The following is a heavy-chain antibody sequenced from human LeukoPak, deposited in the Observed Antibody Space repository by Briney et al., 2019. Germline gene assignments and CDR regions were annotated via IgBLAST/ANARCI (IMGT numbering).Heavy chain of an antibody. D-gene: IGHD6-19*01. CDR1: GFTLSSYA. V-gene: IGHV3-23*01. CDR2: ISGSGGST. Sequence: GGSLRLSCAASGFTLSSYAMRWVRQAPGKGLEGVSAISGSGGSTYYADSVKGRFTISRDNSKNTLYLQMNSPRAEDRSVYYCAALIAVAAFDYWGQGTLVTVSS. J-gene: IGHJ4*02. CDR3: AALIAVAAFDY.